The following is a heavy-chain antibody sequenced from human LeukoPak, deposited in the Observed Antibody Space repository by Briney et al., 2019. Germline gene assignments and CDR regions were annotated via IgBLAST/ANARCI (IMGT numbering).Heavy chain of an antibody. Sequence: GGSLRLSCAASGFTFSDYYMTWIRQAPGKGLEWISHISHNGGNIHYADSVKGRFTISRDNAKNSLHLQVNTLRAEDTAVYYCARVAWGPTAYYFDYWGQGTLVTVSS. J-gene: IGHJ4*02. V-gene: IGHV3-11*01. D-gene: IGHD7-27*01. CDR2: ISHNGGNI. CDR3: ARVAWGPTAYYFDY. CDR1: GFTFSDYY.